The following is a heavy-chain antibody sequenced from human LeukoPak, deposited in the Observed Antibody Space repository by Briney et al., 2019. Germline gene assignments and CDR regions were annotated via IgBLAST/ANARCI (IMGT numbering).Heavy chain of an antibody. D-gene: IGHD5/OR15-5a*01. CDR2: IYSGGST. V-gene: IGHV3-53*01. J-gene: IGHJ6*03. CDR1: GFTVSSNY. Sequence: GGSLRLSCAASGFTVSSNYMSWVRQAPGKGLEWVSVIYSGGSTYYADSVKGRFTISRDNSKNTLYLQMNSLRAEDTAVYYCARDRFSVLHQNSVHYYYYMDVWGKGTTVTVSS. CDR3: ARDRFSVLHQNSVHYYYYMDV.